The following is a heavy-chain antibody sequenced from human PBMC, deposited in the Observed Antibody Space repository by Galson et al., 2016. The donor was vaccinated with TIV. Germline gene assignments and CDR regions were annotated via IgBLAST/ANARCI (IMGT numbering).Heavy chain of an antibody. D-gene: IGHD2-2*02. Sequence: SLGLSCAASGFSFDDYAMHWVRQVPGKGLEWVSGINWNSGYFGYADSVKGRFTILRDSAQNSLYLHMSSLRAEDTAFYYCAKDMNRGCTTSNCYSYDYYYYALDVWGQGTTVTVSS. CDR2: INWNSGYF. CDR1: GFSFDDYA. V-gene: IGHV3-9*01. CDR3: AKDMNRGCTTSNCYSYDYYYYALDV. J-gene: IGHJ6*02.